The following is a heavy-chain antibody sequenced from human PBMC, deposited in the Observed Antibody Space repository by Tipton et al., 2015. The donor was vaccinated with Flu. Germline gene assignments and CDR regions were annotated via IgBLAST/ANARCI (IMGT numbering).Heavy chain of an antibody. CDR3: ARRDYSNYVSDPKNWFDP. CDR2: IFHTGST. V-gene: IGHV4-38-2*02. Sequence: TLSLTCTISGDSIRSDYYWGWIRQPPGKGLEWIGNIFHTGSTYHNPSLKSRVTISINTSKNQFSLKVFSVTAADTAVYYCARRDYSNYVSDPKNWFDPWGQESWSPSPQ. CDR1: GDSIRSDYY. J-gene: IGHJ5*02. D-gene: IGHD4-11*01.